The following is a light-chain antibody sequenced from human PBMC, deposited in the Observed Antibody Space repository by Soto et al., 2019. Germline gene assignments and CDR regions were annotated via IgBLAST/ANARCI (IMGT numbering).Light chain of an antibody. CDR2: RAS. J-gene: IGKJ1*01. CDR1: QTISSW. Sequence: DIQMTQSPSTLSGSVGDRVTITCRASQTISSWLAWYQQKPGKAPKLLIYRASTLKSGVPSRFSGSGSGTEFTLTIRSLQPDDFATYYCQQSYSTPETFGQGTKVDIK. CDR3: QQSYSTPET. V-gene: IGKV1-5*03.